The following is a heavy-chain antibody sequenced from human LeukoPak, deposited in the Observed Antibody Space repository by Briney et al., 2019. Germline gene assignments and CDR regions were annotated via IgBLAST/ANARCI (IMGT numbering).Heavy chain of an antibody. V-gene: IGHV4-59*01. Sequence: SETLSLTCTVSGGSISSYYWSWIRQPPGKGLEWVGYIYYSGSTNYNPSLKSRVTISVDTSKDQFSLKLSSVTAADTAVYYCAREAFGENYDILMGGDPDYWGQGTLVTVSS. J-gene: IGHJ4*02. D-gene: IGHD3-9*01. CDR1: GGSISSYY. CDR2: IYYSGST. CDR3: AREAFGENYDILMGGDPDY.